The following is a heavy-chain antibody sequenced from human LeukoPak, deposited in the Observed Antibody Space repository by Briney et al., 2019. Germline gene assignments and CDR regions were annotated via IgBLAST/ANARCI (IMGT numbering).Heavy chain of an antibody. V-gene: IGHV4-34*11. Sequence: SETLSLTCAVYGGSFSGYYWSWIRQPPGRGLEWIGSIYYSGSTYYNPSLESRVTISVDTSKNQFSLELRSVTAADTAVYYCARDRCSSTSCLSYFDYWGQGTLVTVSS. CDR1: GGSFSGYY. J-gene: IGHJ4*02. CDR2: IYYSGST. D-gene: IGHD2-2*01. CDR3: ARDRCSSTSCLSYFDY.